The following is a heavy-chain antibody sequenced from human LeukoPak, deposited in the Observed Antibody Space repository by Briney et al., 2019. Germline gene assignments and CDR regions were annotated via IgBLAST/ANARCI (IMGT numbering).Heavy chain of an antibody. CDR2: IYYSGST. Sequence: SETLSLTCTVSGGSISSYYWSWVRQPPGKGLEWIGYIYYSGSTNYNPSLMSRVTISVDTSKNQFSLKLSSVTAADTAVYYCARLNSPGAYYGSGSYLDNWGQGTLVTVSS. D-gene: IGHD3-10*01. V-gene: IGHV4-59*08. CDR3: ARLNSPGAYYGSGSYLDN. CDR1: GGSISSYY. J-gene: IGHJ4*02.